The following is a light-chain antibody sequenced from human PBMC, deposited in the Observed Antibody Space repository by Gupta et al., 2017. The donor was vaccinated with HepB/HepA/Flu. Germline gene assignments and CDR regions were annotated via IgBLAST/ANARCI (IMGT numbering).Light chain of an antibody. CDR3: QQENNWPRT. CDR2: GAS. V-gene: IGKV3-15*01. J-gene: IGKJ1*01. Sequence: EIVTTQSPATLSVSPRERATLSCRARQSVSTSLAWYQQKPGQAPRLPSFGASTRATGIPARFSGSGSGTEFTLTIASLQSEDFAVYYCQQENNWPRTFGQGTKVEIK. CDR1: QSVSTS.